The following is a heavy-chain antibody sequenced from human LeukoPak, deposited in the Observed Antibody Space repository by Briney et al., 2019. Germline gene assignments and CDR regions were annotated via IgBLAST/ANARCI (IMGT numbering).Heavy chain of an antibody. V-gene: IGHV1-18*01. CDR1: GYTFTTYT. Sequence: ASVKVSCKASGYTFTTYTISWVRQAPGQGLEWMGWLSTYNGNTDYAQKFQGRVTMTTDTSTSTAYMELRSLRSDDTAVYYCAREEGAPIAAANIWGLETMVTVSS. CDR2: LSTYNGNT. CDR3: AREEGAPIAAANI. J-gene: IGHJ3*02. D-gene: IGHD6-13*01.